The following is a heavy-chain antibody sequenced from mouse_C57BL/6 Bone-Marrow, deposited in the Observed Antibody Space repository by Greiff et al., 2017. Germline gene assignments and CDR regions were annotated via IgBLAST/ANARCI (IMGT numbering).Heavy chain of an antibody. CDR1: GFNIKDYY. J-gene: IGHJ2*01. D-gene: IGHD2-5*01. Sequence: EVQLQQSGAELVKPGASVKLSCTASGFNIKDYYMNWVKQRTEQGLEWIGRIDPEDGETKYAPTFQGKATITADTSSKTAYLQLSSLTSEDTAVYYGARSCYSNGDYFDYWGQGTTLTVSS. CDR2: IDPEDGET. V-gene: IGHV14-2*01. CDR3: ARSCYSNGDYFDY.